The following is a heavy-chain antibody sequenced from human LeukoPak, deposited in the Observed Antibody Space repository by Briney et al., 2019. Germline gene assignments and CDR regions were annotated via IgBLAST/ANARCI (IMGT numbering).Heavy chain of an antibody. CDR2: IYYSGST. J-gene: IGHJ4*02. D-gene: IGHD6-19*01. Sequence: SETLSLTCTVSGGSISSSSYYWGWIRQPPGKGLEWIGSIYYSGSTYYNPSLKSRVTISVDTSKNQFSLKLSSVTAADTAVYYCARGEQWLPPYYFDYWGQGTLVTVSS. CDR3: ARGEQWLPPYYFDY. V-gene: IGHV4-39*01. CDR1: GGSISSSSYY.